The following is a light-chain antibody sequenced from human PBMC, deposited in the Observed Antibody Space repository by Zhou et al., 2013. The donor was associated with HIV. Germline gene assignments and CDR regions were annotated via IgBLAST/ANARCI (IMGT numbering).Light chain of an antibody. CDR3: QQRSS. V-gene: IGKV3D-20*02. Sequence: EIVLTQSPGTLSLSPGERATLSCRASQSVSSSYLAWYQQKPGQAPRLLIYGASSRATGIPDRFSGSGSGTDFTLTISRLEPEDFAVYFCQQRSSFGGGTKLEIK. J-gene: IGKJ4*01. CDR1: QSVSSSY. CDR2: GAS.